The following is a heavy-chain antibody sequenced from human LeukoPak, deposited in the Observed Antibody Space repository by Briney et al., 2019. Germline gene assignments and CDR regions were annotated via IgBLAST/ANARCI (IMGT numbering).Heavy chain of an antibody. CDR3: AKGPSVATLDY. CDR2: ISGSGGDT. J-gene: IGHJ4*02. CDR1: GFTFSSYA. V-gene: IGHV3-23*01. D-gene: IGHD5-12*01. Sequence: GGSLILSCAASGFTFSSYAMTWVRQAPGKGLEWVSTISGSGGDTFYADSVKGRFTISRHNSKNTVYLQMNSLRVEDTAVYYCAKGPSVATLDYWGQGTLVTVSS.